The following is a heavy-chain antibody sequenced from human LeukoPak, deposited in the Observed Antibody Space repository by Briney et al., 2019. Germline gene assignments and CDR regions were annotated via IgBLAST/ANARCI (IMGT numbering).Heavy chain of an antibody. CDR3: AREVGDYYYYYMDV. V-gene: IGHV4-61*02. CDR1: GGSISSGGYY. CDR2: IYTSGSS. D-gene: IGHD4-17*01. Sequence: SETLSLTCTVSGGSISSGGYYWSWIRQPPGKGLEWIGRIYTSGSSNYNPSLKSRVTMSVDTSKNQFSLKLSSVTAADTAVYYCAREVGDYYYYYMDVWGKGTTVTVSS. J-gene: IGHJ6*03.